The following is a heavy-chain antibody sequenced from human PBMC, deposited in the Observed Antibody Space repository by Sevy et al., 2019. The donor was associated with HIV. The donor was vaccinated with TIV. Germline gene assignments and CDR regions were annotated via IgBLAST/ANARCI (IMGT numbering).Heavy chain of an antibody. Sequence: GGSLRLSCAASGFIFNNYWMTWVRQAPGKGLEWVATIKPDGSEKYYVDSVKGRFTISRDNARNLLYLQMNSLRVEDTALYYCVRAIAADGSFWGQGTLVTVSS. CDR2: IKPDGSEK. J-gene: IGHJ4*02. CDR1: GFIFNNYW. V-gene: IGHV3-7*01. D-gene: IGHD6-13*01. CDR3: VRAIAADGSF.